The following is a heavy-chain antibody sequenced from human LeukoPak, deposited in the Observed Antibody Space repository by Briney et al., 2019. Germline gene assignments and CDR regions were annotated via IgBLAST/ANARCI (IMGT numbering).Heavy chain of an antibody. CDR1: GYTFTGYG. CDR3: ARDLFGRGSGSYYGY. CDR2: ISAYNGNT. V-gene: IGHV1-18*01. Sequence: GASVKVSCKASGYTFTGYGISWVRQAPGQGLEWMGWISAYNGNTNYAQKLQGRVTMTTDTSTSTAYMELRSLRSDDTAVYYCARDLFGRGSGSYYGYWGQGTLVTVSS. D-gene: IGHD3-10*01. J-gene: IGHJ4*02.